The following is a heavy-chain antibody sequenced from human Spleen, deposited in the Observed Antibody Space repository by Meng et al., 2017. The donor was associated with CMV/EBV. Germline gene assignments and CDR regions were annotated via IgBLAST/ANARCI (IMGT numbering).Heavy chain of an antibody. J-gene: IGHJ4*02. Sequence: YFMHWVRQAPGQGLEWMGIINPSVGSTVYEQKFQGRGTMTRDTSTSTVYMELRSLRSEDTAVYYCARDTIGGGYCGSTSCYTGGVDYWGQGTLVTVSS. CDR1: YF. V-gene: IGHV1-46*01. CDR2: INPSVGST. CDR3: ARDTIGGGYCGSTSCYTGGVDY. D-gene: IGHD2-2*02.